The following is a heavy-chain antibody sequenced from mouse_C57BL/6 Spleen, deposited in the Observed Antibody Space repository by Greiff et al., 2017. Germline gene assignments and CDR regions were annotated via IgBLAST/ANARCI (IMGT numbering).Heavy chain of an antibody. CDR2: ISSGSSTI. CDR1: GFTFSDYG. V-gene: IGHV5-17*01. J-gene: IGHJ4*01. CDR3: ARESDYYAMDY. Sequence: EVQVVESGGGLVKPGGSLKLSCAASGFTFSDYGMHWVRQAPEKGLEWVAYISSGSSTIYYADTVKGRFTISRDNAKNTLFLQMTSLRSEDTAMYYCARESDYYAMDYWGQGTSVTVSS. D-gene: IGHD1-3*01.